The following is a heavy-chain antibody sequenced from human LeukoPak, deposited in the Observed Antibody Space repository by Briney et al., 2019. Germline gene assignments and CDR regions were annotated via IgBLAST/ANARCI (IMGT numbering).Heavy chain of an antibody. CDR3: ARGGSYYFDY. J-gene: IGHJ4*02. CDR1: GFTFSNYA. Sequence: GGSLRLSCAASGFTFSNYAMYWVRQPPGKGLEWVSTIDASGGATYYADSVKGRFTISRDNSKNTLYLQMNSLRAEDTAVYYCARGGSYYFDYWGQGTLVTVSS. CDR2: IDASGGAT. D-gene: IGHD2-15*01. V-gene: IGHV3-23*01.